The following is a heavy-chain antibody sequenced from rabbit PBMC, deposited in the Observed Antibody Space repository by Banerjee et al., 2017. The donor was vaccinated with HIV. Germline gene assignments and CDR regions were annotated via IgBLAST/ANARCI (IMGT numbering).Heavy chain of an antibody. V-gene: IGHV1S40*01. J-gene: IGHJ4*01. CDR1: GFSFSSSYW. CDR3: ARSYAGGSYISLDL. CDR2: IYAGSSGGT. D-gene: IGHD8-1*01. Sequence: QSLEESGGDLVKPGASLTLTCTASGFSFSSSYWICWVRQAPGKGLEWIACIYAGSSGGTYYASWAKGRFTVSKTSSTTVTLQMTSLTAADTATYFCARSYAGGSYISLDLWGPGTLVTVS.